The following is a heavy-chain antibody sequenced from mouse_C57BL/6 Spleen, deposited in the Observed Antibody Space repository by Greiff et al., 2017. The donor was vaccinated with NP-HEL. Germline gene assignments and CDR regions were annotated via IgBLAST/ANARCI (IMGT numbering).Heavy chain of an antibody. CDR1: GYTFTSYW. Sequence: QVQLQQPGAELVRPGSSVKLSCKASGYTFTSYWMHWVKQRPIQGLEWIGNIDPSDSETHYNQKFKDKATLTVDKSSSTAYMQLSSLTSEDSAVYYCARTRYDYDGDYYAMDYWGQGTSVTVTS. CDR2: IDPSDSET. D-gene: IGHD2-4*01. J-gene: IGHJ4*01. V-gene: IGHV1-52*01. CDR3: ARTRYDYDGDYYAMDY.